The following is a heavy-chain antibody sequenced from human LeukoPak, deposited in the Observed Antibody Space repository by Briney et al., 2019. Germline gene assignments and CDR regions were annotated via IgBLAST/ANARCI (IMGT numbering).Heavy chain of an antibody. CDR3: AREGVVVPAAPYYYYGMDV. J-gene: IGHJ6*04. CDR1: GGSFSGYY. V-gene: IGHV4-34*01. CDR2: INHSGST. Sequence: SETLSLTCVVYGGSFSGYYWSWIRQPPGKGLEWIGEINHSGSTNYNPSLKSRVTISVDTSKNQFSLKLSSVTAADTAVYYCAREGVVVPAAPYYYYGMDVWGKGTTVTVSS. D-gene: IGHD2-2*01.